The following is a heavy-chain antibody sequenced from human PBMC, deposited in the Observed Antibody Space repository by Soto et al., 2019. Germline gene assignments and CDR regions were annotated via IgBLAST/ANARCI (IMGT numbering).Heavy chain of an antibody. CDR1: GFTFSSYA. CDR2: ISSNGGST. Sequence: GGSLRLSCAASGFTFSSYAMHWVRQAPGKGLEYVSAISSNGGSTYYANSVKGRFTISRDNSKNTLYLQMGSLRAEDMAVYYCARDSNYDFWSGPHDAFDIWGQGTMVTVSS. V-gene: IGHV3-64*01. CDR3: ARDSNYDFWSGPHDAFDI. J-gene: IGHJ3*02. D-gene: IGHD3-3*01.